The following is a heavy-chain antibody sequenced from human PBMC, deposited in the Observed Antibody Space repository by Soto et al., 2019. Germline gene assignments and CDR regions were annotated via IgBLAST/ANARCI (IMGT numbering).Heavy chain of an antibody. CDR2: ISGSGGST. CDR3: AKEGELRPLYYMDV. CDR1: ALSFGSFS. J-gene: IGHJ6*03. Sequence: GSLRLSCVASALSFGSFSISLVRQALGKGLEWVSAISGSGGSTYYADSVKGRFTISRDNSKNTLYLQMNSLRAEDTAVYYCAKEGELRPLYYMDVWGKGTTVTVSS. D-gene: IGHD3-3*01. V-gene: IGHV3-23*01.